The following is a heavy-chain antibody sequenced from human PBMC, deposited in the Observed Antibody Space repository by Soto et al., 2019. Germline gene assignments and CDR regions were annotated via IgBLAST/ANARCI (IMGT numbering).Heavy chain of an antibody. CDR3: ASAGGVGAVAVDY. J-gene: IGHJ4*02. Sequence: QLQLQESGSGLVKPSQTLSLTCAVSGGSISSGGYSWSWIRQPPGKGLEWIGYIYHSGSTYYNPSLNSRVTISVDRSKNQFSLKLSSVTAADTAVYYCASAGGVGAVAVDYWGQGTLVTVSS. CDR1: GGSISSGGYS. V-gene: IGHV4-30-2*01. D-gene: IGHD6-19*01. CDR2: IYHSGST.